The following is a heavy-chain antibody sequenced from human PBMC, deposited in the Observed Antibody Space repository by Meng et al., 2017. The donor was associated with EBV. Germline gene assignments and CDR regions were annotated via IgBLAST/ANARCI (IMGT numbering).Heavy chain of an antibody. CDR2: IYWDDDK. D-gene: IGHD6-6*01. CDR3: AHIIAARPFDY. CDR1: GFSLSTRGVG. J-gene: IGHJ4*02. Sequence: QIPLKESGPPLVKPTQTLTLTCTFPGFSLSTRGVGVGWIRQPPGKALEWLALIYWDDDKRYSPSLKSRLTITKDTSKNQEVLTMTNMDPVDAATYYCAHIIAARPFDYWGQGTLVTVSS. V-gene: IGHV2-5*02.